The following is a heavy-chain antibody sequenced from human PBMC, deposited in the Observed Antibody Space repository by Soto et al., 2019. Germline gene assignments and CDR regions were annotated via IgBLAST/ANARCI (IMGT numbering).Heavy chain of an antibody. CDR3: AGWGGHDYNY. D-gene: IGHD4-4*01. Sequence: PGGSLRLSCVGSGFTFSTYWMNWARQAPGKGLEWVANINPDGNVGTYVDSVRGRFTTSRDNAKNSLYLQMNSLRADDTAVYFCAGWGGHDYNYWGQGIMVTVSS. CDR2: INPDGNVG. CDR1: GFTFSTYW. J-gene: IGHJ4*02. V-gene: IGHV3-7*03.